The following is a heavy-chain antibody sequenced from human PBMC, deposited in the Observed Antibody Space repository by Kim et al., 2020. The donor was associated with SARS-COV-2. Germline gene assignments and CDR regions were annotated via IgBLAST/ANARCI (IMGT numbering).Heavy chain of an antibody. Sequence: ASVKVSCKASGYTFTSYGISWVRQAPGQGLEWMGWISAYNGNTNYAQKLQGRVTMTTDTSTSTAYMELRSLRSDDTAVYYCARDPYEEWGPGVQPDRLGGMDVWGQGTTVTVSS. D-gene: IGHD3-3*01. CDR1: GYTFTSYG. J-gene: IGHJ6*02. V-gene: IGHV1-18*01. CDR2: ISAYNGNT. CDR3: ARDPYEEWGPGVQPDRLGGMDV.